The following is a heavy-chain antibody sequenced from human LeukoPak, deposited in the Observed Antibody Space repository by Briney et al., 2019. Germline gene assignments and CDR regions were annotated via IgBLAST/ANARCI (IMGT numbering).Heavy chain of an antibody. CDR1: GGSISGYY. Sequence: SETLSLTCTVSGGSISGYYWSWIRQPPGKGLEWIAYIYYTGSTNYSPSLKSRVTISRDTSKNQFSLKLTSVTAADTAVYYCVRLSVVSPHRYFDLWGRGTLVTVSS. J-gene: IGHJ2*01. D-gene: IGHD4-23*01. CDR3: VRLSVVSPHRYFDL. CDR2: IYYTGST. V-gene: IGHV4-59*08.